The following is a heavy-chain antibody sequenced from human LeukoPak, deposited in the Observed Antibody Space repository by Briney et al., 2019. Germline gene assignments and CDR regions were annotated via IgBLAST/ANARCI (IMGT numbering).Heavy chain of an antibody. V-gene: IGHV3-23*01. CDR1: GFTFSSYA. CDR2: ISGSGGST. D-gene: IGHD3-22*01. Sequence: GGSLRLSCAASGFTFSSYAMSWVRQAPGKGLEWVSAISGSGGSTYYADSVKGRFTISRDNSKNTLYLQMNSLRAEDTAVYYCAKALDSSGYYPYYYGMDVWGQGTTVTVSS. J-gene: IGHJ6*02. CDR3: AKALDSSGYYPYYYGMDV.